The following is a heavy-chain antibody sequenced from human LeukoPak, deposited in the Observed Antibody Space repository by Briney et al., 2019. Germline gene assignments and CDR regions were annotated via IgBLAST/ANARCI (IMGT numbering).Heavy chain of an antibody. CDR3: ARALYGSGSPDY. J-gene: IGHJ4*02. D-gene: IGHD3-10*01. CDR1: GYTFTSYD. CDR2: MNPNSGNT. V-gene: IGHV1-8*01. Sequence: ASVKVSCKASGYTFTSYDINWVRQATGQGLEWMGWMNPNSGNTGYAQKFQGRVTMTRNTSISTAYMELSSLRSEDTAVYYCARALYGSGSPDYWGQGTLVTVSS.